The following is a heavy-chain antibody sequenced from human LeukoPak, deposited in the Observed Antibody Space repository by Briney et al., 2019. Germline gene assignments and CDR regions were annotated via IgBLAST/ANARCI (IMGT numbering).Heavy chain of an antibody. CDR1: GYSISSGYY. Sequence: SETLSLTCTVSGYSISSGYYWGWIRQPPGKGLEWIGSIYHSGSTYYNPSLKSRVTISVDTSKNQFSLKLSSVTAADTAVYYCARAKGGSYYSGRYYFDYWGQGTLVTVSS. J-gene: IGHJ4*02. D-gene: IGHD1-26*01. CDR2: IYHSGST. V-gene: IGHV4-38-2*02. CDR3: ARAKGGSYYSGRYYFDY.